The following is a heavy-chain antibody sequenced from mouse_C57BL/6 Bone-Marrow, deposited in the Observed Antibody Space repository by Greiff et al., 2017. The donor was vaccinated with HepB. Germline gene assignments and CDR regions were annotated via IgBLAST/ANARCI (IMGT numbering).Heavy chain of an antibody. J-gene: IGHJ3*01. D-gene: IGHD2-4*01. CDR3: ARNYDYDLPGFFH. CDR1: GYTFTSYW. Sequence: QVQLQQSGAELVRPGTSVKLSCKASGYTFTSYWMHWVKQRPGQGLEWIGVIDPSDSYTNYNQKFKGKATLTVDTSSSTAYMQLCSLTSEDSAVYYCARNYDYDLPGFFHWGQGTLVTVSA. CDR2: IDPSDSYT. V-gene: IGHV1-59*01.